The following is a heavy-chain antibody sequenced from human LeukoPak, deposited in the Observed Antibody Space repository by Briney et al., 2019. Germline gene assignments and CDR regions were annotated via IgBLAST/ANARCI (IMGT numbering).Heavy chain of an antibody. CDR1: GFTFSSYA. D-gene: IGHD6-13*01. Sequence: GGSLRLSCAASGFTFSSYAMSWVRQAPGKGLEWVGFIRSKAYGGTTEYAASVKGRFTISRDDSKSIAYLQMNSLKTEDTAVYYCTRGPYSSSWFSFFDYWGQGTLVTVSS. J-gene: IGHJ4*02. V-gene: IGHV3-49*04. CDR2: IRSKAYGGTT. CDR3: TRGPYSSSWFSFFDY.